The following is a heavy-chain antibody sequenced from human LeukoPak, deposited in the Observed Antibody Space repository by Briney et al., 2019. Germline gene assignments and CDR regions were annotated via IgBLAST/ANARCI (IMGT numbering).Heavy chain of an antibody. D-gene: IGHD6-13*01. Sequence: SGPTLVKPTQTLTLTCTFSGFSLSTTGVGVGLIGQPPGRAREWLALIYWDDDKRYSPSLKSRLTITKDTSKHQVVLTMTNMDPVETATYYCATDNWVPTTIAAAGTGTLFQHWGQGTLVTVSS. J-gene: IGHJ1*01. V-gene: IGHV2-5*02. CDR1: GFSLSTTGVG. CDR3: ATDNWVPTTIAAAGTGTLFQH. CDR2: IYWDDDK.